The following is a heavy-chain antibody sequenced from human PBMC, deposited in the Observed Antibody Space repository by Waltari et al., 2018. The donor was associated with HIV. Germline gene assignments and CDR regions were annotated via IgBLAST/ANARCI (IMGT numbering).Heavy chain of an antibody. CDR3: ARVGLRFLEWLPFDP. Sequence: QLQLQESGPGLVKPSETLSLTCTVSGGSISSSSYYWGWIRQPPGKGLEWIGSIYYSGSTYYNPSLKSRVTISVDTSKNQFSLKLSSVTAADTAVYYCARVGLRFLEWLPFDPWGQGTLVTVSS. V-gene: IGHV4-39*01. D-gene: IGHD3-3*01. CDR1: GGSISSSSYY. CDR2: IYYSGST. J-gene: IGHJ5*02.